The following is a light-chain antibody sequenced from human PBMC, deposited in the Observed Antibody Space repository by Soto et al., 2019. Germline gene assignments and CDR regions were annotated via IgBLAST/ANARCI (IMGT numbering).Light chain of an antibody. CDR3: NSYTSSTSRPYV. CDR1: TNDVGGYNY. CDR2: EVS. J-gene: IGLJ1*01. V-gene: IGLV2-14*01. Sequence: QSALTHPASVSGSPGQSITISCTGTTNDVGGYNYVSWYQQHPGKAPKLLIFEVSSRPSGVSNRFSGSKSGNTASLTISALQAEDEADYFCNSYTSSTSRPYVFGTGTKVTVL.